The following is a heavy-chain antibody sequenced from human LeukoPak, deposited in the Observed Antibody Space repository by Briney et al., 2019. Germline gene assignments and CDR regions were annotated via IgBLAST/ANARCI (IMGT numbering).Heavy chain of an antibody. CDR1: GYTFTNYG. Sequence: ASVKVSCKASGYTFTNYGISWVRQAPGQGLEWMGWISAHNGNTDYEQKFQGRVTMTTDTSTSTAYIELRSLRSDDRVVYYCARERYCSGGSCYSGALDTWGQGTMVTVSS. J-gene: IGHJ3*02. CDR3: ARERYCSGGSCYSGALDT. CDR2: ISAHNGNT. V-gene: IGHV1-18*01. D-gene: IGHD2-15*01.